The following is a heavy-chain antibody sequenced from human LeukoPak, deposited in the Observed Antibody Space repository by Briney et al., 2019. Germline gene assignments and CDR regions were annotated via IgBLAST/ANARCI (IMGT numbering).Heavy chain of an antibody. CDR2: ICYSGST. V-gene: IGHV4-39*07. CDR1: GGSISSSSYY. CDR3: ARLVVAAAGTSNWFDP. D-gene: IGHD6-13*01. J-gene: IGHJ5*02. Sequence: SETLSLTCTVSGGSISSSSYYWGWIRQPPGKGLEWIGSICYSGSTYYNPSLKSRVTISVDASKNQFSLKLSSVTAADTAVYYCARLVVAAAGTSNWFDPWGQGTLVTVSS.